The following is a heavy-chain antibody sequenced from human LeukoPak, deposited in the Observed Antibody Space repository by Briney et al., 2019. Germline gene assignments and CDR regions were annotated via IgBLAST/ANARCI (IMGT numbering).Heavy chain of an antibody. CDR2: IYYSGST. V-gene: IGHV4-31*03. J-gene: IGHJ4*02. CDR3: ARESQASHAVGY. CDR1: GGSISSGGYY. Sequence: PSEALSLTCTVSGGSISSGGYYWSWIRQHPGKGLEWIGYIYYSGSTYYNPSLKSRVTISVDTSKNQFSLKLSSVTAADTAVYYCARESQASHAVGYWGQGTLVTVSS.